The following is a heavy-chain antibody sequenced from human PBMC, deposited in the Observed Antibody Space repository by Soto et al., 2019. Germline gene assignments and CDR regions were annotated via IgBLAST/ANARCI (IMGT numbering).Heavy chain of an antibody. CDR3: ASTRRAYCGGDCYSAYFDY. CDR2: IYYSGST. V-gene: IGHV4-30-4*01. CDR1: GGSISSGDYY. J-gene: IGHJ4*02. Sequence: QVQLQESGPGLVKPSQTLSLTCTVSGGSISSGDYYWSWIRQPPGKGLEWIGYIYYSGSTYYNPSLKSRVTLSVDTSKNQFSLKLSSVTAADTAVYYCASTRRAYCGGDCYSAYFDYWGQGTLVIVSS. D-gene: IGHD2-21*02.